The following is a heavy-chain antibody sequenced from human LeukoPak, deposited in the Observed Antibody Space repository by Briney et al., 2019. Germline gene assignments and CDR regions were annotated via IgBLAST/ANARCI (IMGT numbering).Heavy chain of an antibody. CDR2: ISYDGSNK. CDR1: GFTFSRYG. J-gene: IGHJ4*02. D-gene: IGHD3-22*01. V-gene: IGHV3-30*04. Sequence: GGSLRLSCAASGFTFSRYGMHWVRQAPGKGLEWVTAISYDGSNKYYADSVKGRFTISRDNSKNTLYLQMNSLRAEDTAVYYCAKDYYDSSGYYYYPDWGQGTLVTVSS. CDR3: AKDYYDSSGYYYYPD.